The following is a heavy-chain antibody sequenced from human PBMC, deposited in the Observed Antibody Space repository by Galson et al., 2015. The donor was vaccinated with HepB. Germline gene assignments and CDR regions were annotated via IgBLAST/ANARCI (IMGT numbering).Heavy chain of an antibody. CDR2: ISGYNGNT. J-gene: IGHJ1*01. CDR1: GYIFPNYG. D-gene: IGHD5-24*01. Sequence: SVKVSCKAFGYIFPNYGINWVRQAPGQGLEWMGWISGYNGNTKYAQKFLGRVTMTADTSTNTVYMDLKSLTSDDTAIYYCARDTSYNDNSMTFWGQGTLVTVSS. CDR3: ARDTSYNDNSMTF. V-gene: IGHV1-18*01.